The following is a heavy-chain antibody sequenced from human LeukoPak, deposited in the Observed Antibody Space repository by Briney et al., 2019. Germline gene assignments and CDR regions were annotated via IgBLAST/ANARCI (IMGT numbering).Heavy chain of an antibody. V-gene: IGHV3-7*05. CDR1: GFTFSSYW. D-gene: IGHD6-13*01. J-gene: IGHJ6*02. Sequence: PGGSLRLSCTASGFTFSSYWMSWVRQTPEKGLEWVANIKQDGSEKVYVDSVKGQFTISRDNAKSSLYLQMSGLRAEDTAVYYCARDPYSSSWSYGMDVWGQGTTVAVSS. CDR3: ARDPYSSSWSYGMDV. CDR2: IKQDGSEK.